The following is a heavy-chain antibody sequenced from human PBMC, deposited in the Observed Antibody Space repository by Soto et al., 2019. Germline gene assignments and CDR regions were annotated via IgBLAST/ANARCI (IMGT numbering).Heavy chain of an antibody. CDR3: AKHNGNYGSGSWDY. J-gene: IGHJ4*02. CDR2: IFYSGRT. Sequence: QLQLQESGPGLVKPSETLSLTCTVSGGSISSSSYYWGWIRQPPGKGLEGIGSIFYSGRTYYNPPLKSRVTISVETSRNQLSLKLSSVTAADTAVYYCAKHNGNYGSGSWDYWGQGTLVTVSS. V-gene: IGHV4-39*01. CDR1: GGSISSSSYY. D-gene: IGHD3-10*01.